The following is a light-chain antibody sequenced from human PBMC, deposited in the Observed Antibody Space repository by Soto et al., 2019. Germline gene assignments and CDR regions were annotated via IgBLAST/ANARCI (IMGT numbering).Light chain of an antibody. Sequence: IPLTHSPSSLSESLPDCMSMXLRASQSLSVSLAWYQQNPGKAPNLLIYDASTLQGGVPSRFSGSGSGTEFTLTVTSLQPEDFATYFCQQYDKYSTFGHGTKVDIK. V-gene: IGKV1-5*01. J-gene: IGKJ1*01. CDR3: QQYDKYST. CDR1: QSLSVS. CDR2: DAS.